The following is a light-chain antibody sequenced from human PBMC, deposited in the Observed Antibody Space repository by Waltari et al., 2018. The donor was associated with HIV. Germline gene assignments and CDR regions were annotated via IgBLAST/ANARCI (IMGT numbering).Light chain of an antibody. CDR3: QQLDSYPRT. Sequence: DIQLTQSPSFLSASVGDRVTITCRASQGISSYLAWYQQKPGKAPKLLIYATSTLQSGVPSRFSGSGSGTEFTLTISSLQPEDFATYHCQQLDSYPRTFGHGTKVEIK. V-gene: IGKV1-9*01. CDR1: QGISSY. CDR2: ATS. J-gene: IGKJ1*01.